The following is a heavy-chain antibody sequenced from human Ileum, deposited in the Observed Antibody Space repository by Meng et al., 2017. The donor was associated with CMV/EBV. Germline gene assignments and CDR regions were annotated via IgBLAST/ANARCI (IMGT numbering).Heavy chain of an antibody. CDR3: AKTIPAGGHFDY. Sequence: AASGFTFSGYGLYWIRQAPLKGLEWVSAITGSGDSSYYADSVKSRSTIYRDNSKHTLYLQMNSLRAEDTAVYYCAKTIPAGGHFDYWSQGTLVTVSS. J-gene: IGHJ4*02. D-gene: IGHD6-13*01. CDR1: GFTFSGYG. V-gene: IGHV3-23*01. CDR2: ITGSGDSS.